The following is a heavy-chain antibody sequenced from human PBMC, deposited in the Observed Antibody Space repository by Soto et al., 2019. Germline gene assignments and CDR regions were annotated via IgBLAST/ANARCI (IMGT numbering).Heavy chain of an antibody. CDR2: ISAYNGNT. CDR3: ARSRAAAGRDYYYSGMDV. V-gene: IGHV1-18*01. Sequence: ASVKVSCKASGYTFTSYGISWVRQAPGQGLEWMGWISAYNGNTNYAQKLQGRVTMTTDTSTSTAYMELRSLRSDDTAVYYCARSRAAAGRDYYYSGMDVWGQGTTVTVSS. D-gene: IGHD6-13*01. CDR1: GYTFTSYG. J-gene: IGHJ6*02.